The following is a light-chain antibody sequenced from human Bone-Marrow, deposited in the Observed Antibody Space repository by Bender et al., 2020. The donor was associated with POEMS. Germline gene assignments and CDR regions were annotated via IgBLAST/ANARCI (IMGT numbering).Light chain of an antibody. V-gene: IGLV3-21*02. Sequence: SYELTQRPSVSVAPGQTAKITCGGNDIAQKSVHWYQQKPGQAPALVLHDDSGRPSGIPERFSGSNSGNTATLTISRVGAGDEADYYCQVWDSTSDYVFGPGTQVTVL. CDR3: QVWDSTSDYV. CDR1: DIAQKS. J-gene: IGLJ1*01. CDR2: DDS.